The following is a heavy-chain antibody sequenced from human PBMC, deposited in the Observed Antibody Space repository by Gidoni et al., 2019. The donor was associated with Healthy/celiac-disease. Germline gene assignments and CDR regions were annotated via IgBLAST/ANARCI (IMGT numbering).Heavy chain of an antibody. Sequence: QVQLVESGGGVVQPGRSLRLSCAASGFTFSSYAMHWVRQAPGKGLEWVAVISYDGSNKYYADSVKGRFTISRDNSKNTLYLQMNSLRAEDTAVYYCARDGDYYDSSGYYYQGGYFDYWGQGTLVTVSS. V-gene: IGHV3-30*04. CDR3: ARDGDYYDSSGYYYQGGYFDY. J-gene: IGHJ4*02. CDR1: GFTFSSYA. CDR2: ISYDGSNK. D-gene: IGHD3-22*01.